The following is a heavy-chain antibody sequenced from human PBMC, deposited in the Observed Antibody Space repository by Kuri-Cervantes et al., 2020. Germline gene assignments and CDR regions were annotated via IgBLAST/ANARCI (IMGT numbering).Heavy chain of an antibody. CDR1: GGSFSGYY. CDR3: ARSILAKYVDV. J-gene: IGHJ6*03. CDR2: INHSGST. V-gene: IGHV4-34*01. Sequence: SETLSLTCAVYGGSFSGYYWSWIRQPPGKGLEWIGEINHSGSTNYNPSLKSRVTISVDTSKNQFSLKLSSVTAADTAVYYCARSILAKYVDVWGKGTTVTVSS. D-gene: IGHD2-21*01.